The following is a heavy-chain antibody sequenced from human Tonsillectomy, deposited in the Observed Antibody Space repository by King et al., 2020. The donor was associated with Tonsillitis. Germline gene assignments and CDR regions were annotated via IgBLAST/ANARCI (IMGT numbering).Heavy chain of an antibody. CDR3: ARDGSSSWSNNWFDP. CDR1: GGSISSYY. V-gene: IGHV4-4*07. J-gene: IGHJ5*02. CDR2: IYTSGST. D-gene: IGHD6-13*01. Sequence: VQLQESGPGLVKPSETLSLTCTVSGGSISSYYWSWIRQPAGKGLEWIGRIYTSGSTNYNPSLKSRVTMSVDTSKNQFSLKLSSVTAADTAVYYCARDGSSSWSNNWFDPWGQGTLVTVSS.